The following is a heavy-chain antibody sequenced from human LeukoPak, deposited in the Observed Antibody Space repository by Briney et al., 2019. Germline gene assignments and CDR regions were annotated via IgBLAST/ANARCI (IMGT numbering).Heavy chain of an antibody. D-gene: IGHD2-2*01. CDR2: ISYDGSNK. J-gene: IGHJ3*02. V-gene: IGHV3-30*18. CDR1: GFTFSSYG. Sequence: GRSLRLSCAASGFTFSSYGMHWVRQAPGKGLEWVAVISYDGSNKYYADSVKGRFTISRDNSKNTLYLQMNSLRAEDTAVYYCAKPYCSSTSCYEAFDIWGQGTMVTVSS. CDR3: AKPYCSSTSCYEAFDI.